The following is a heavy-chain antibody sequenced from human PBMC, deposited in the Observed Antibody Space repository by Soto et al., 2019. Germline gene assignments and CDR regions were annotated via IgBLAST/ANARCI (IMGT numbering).Heavy chain of an antibody. CDR3: ARRYGGTFDY. Sequence: QVQLQESGPGLVKPSETLSLTCTVSGGSISSYYWSWIRQPPGQGLEWIWYIYNSRSTNYNPPLKSRVLIPVDTSRNQFCLKMSSVTAADTAVYYCARRYGGTFDYWGQGTLVTVSS. CDR1: GGSISSYY. D-gene: IGHD2-15*01. CDR2: IYNSRST. V-gene: IGHV4-59*08. J-gene: IGHJ4*02.